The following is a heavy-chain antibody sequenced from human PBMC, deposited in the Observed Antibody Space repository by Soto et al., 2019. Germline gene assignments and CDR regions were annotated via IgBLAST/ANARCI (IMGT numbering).Heavy chain of an antibody. CDR1: GYTFTSRY. J-gene: IGHJ5*02. CDR2: INPNSGGT. CDR3: ARSKACSGGSCQWGWFDP. D-gene: IGHD2-15*01. Sequence: PAASVKVSCKASGYTFTSRYMHWVRQAPGQGLEWMGWINPNSGGTNYAQKFQGWVTMTRDTSISTAYMELSRLRSDDTAVYYCARSKACSGGSCQWGWFDPWGQGTLVTVSS. V-gene: IGHV1-2*04.